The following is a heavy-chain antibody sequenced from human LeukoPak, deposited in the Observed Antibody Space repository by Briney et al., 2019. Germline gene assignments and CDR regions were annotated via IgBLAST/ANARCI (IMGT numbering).Heavy chain of an antibody. D-gene: IGHD1-26*01. CDR1: GFTFSSYG. CDR2: ISYDGSNK. V-gene: IGHV3-30*18. CDR3: AKEEGSWELGFCLGY. Sequence: GGSLRLSCAASGFTFSSYGMHWVRQAPGKGLEWVAVISYDGSNKYYADSVKGRFTISRDNSKNTLYLQMNSLRAEDTAVYYCAKEEGSWELGFCLGYWGQGTLVTVSS. J-gene: IGHJ4*02.